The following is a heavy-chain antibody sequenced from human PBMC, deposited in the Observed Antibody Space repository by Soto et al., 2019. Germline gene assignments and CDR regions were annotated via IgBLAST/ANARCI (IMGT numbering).Heavy chain of an antibody. J-gene: IGHJ4*02. CDR1: GGSISSGDYY. D-gene: IGHD2-21*02. CDR3: ARDLRVTYFDN. CDR2: IYYSGST. Sequence: SETLSLTCTLSGGSISSGDYYWSWIRQPPGKGLEWIGYIYYSGSTYYNPSLKSRVSISVDTSKNQFSLKLNSVTAADTAVYYCARDLRVTYFDNWGQGTLVTVSS. V-gene: IGHV4-30-4*01.